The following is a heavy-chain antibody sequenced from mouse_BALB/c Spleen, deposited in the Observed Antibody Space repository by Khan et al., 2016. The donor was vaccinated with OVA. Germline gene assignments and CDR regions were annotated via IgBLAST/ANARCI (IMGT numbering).Heavy chain of an antibody. V-gene: IGHV5-6-4*01. D-gene: IGHD2-1*01. J-gene: IGHJ1*01. CDR1: GFTFSSYT. CDR2: ISSGSTYT. CDR3: TRDGNYAHWYFDV. Sequence: EVELVESGGGLVKPGGSLKISCAASGFTFSSYTMSWVSQTPEKRLEWVATISSGSTYTYYPDSVKGRLTHSSANAKNTLDLQMRRLKSEDTALYYCTRDGNYAHWYFDVWGAGTTVTVAS.